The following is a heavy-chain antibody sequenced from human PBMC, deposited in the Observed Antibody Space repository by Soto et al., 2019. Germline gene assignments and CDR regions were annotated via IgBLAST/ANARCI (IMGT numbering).Heavy chain of an antibody. J-gene: IGHJ4*02. CDR2: ISAYNGNT. CDR1: GYTFTSYG. CDR3: ARDRTFLKYYDFWSGYSPFDY. V-gene: IGHV1-18*01. D-gene: IGHD3-3*01. Sequence: GASVKVSCKASGYTFTSYGISWVRQAPGQGLEWMGWISAYNGNTNYAQKLQGRVTMTTDTSTSTAYMELRSLRSDDTAVYYCARDRTFLKYYDFWSGYSPFDYWGQGTLVTVSS.